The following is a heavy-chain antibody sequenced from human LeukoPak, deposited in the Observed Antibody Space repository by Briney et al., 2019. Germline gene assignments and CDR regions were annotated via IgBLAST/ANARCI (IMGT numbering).Heavy chain of an antibody. CDR3: ARGPSKVGNAFDI. CDR2: ISYDGSNK. J-gene: IGHJ3*02. CDR1: GFTFSSYA. Sequence: GRSLRLSCAASGFTFSSYAMHWVRQAPGKGLEWVAVISYDGSNKYYADSVKGRFTISRDNAKNSLYLQMNSLRAEDTAVYYCARGPSKVGNAFDIWGQGTMVTVSS. D-gene: IGHD7-27*01. V-gene: IGHV3-30-3*01.